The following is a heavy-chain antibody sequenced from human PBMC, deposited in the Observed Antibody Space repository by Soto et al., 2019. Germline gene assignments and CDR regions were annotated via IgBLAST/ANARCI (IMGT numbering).Heavy chain of an antibody. CDR2: ISSSSSYI. Sequence: EVQLVESGRGLVKPGGSLRLSCAASGFTFSSYSMNWVRQAPGKGLEWVSSISSSSSYIYYADSVKGRFTISRDNAKNSLYLQMNSLRAEDTAVYYCASSGTGRYYYYGMDVWGQGTTVTVSS. D-gene: IGHD6-13*01. CDR1: GFTFSSYS. V-gene: IGHV3-21*01. CDR3: ASSGTGRYYYYGMDV. J-gene: IGHJ6*02.